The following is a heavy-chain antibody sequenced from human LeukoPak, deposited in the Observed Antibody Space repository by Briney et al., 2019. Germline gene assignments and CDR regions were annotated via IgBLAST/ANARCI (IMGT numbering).Heavy chain of an antibody. V-gene: IGHV3-30-3*01. D-gene: IGHD2-2*02. J-gene: IGHJ4*02. CDR3: ARGKNGSYQLLYAFDY. CDR2: ISYDGSNK. CDR1: GFTFSSYA. Sequence: PGRSLRLSCAASGFTFSSYAMHWVRQAPGKGLEWVAVISYDGSNKYYADSVKGRFTISRDNSKNTLYLQMNSLRAEDTAVYYCARGKNGSYQLLYAFDYWGQGTLVTVSS.